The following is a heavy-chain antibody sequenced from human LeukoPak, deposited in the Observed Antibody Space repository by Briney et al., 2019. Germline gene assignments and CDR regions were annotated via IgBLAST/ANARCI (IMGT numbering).Heavy chain of an antibody. CDR1: GFTWSSYG. CDR2: ISYDGSNK. V-gene: IGHV3-30*18. D-gene: IGHD6-19*01. CDR3: AKNQWLAPYFDY. J-gene: IGHJ4*02. Sequence: GGSLRLSCAASGFTWSSYGMHWVRQAPGKGLEWVAVISYDGSNKYYADSVKGRFTISRDNSKNTLYLQMNSLRAEDTAVYYCAKNQWLAPYFDYWGQGTLVTVSS.